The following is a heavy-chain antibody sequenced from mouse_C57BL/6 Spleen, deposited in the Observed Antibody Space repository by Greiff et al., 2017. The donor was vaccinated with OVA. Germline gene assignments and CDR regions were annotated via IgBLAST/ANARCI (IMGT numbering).Heavy chain of an antibody. V-gene: IGHV1-69*01. CDR1: GYTFTSYW. J-gene: IGHJ4*01. CDR3: ARRDYDYDRYYAMDY. D-gene: IGHD2-4*01. CDR2: IDPSDSYT. Sequence: VQLQQSGAELVMPGASVKLSCKASGYTFTSYWMHWVKQRPGQGLEWIGQIDPSDSYTNYNQKFKGKSTLTVDKSSSTAYMQLSSLTSEDSAVYDCARRDYDYDRYYAMDYWGQGTSVTVSS.